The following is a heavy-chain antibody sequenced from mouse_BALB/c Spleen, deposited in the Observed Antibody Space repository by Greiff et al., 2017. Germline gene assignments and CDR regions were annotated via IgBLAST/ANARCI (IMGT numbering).Heavy chain of an antibody. CDR2: ISYSGST. D-gene: IGHD1-1*01. CDR3: ARHYYGSSAYFDV. J-gene: IGHJ1*01. Sequence: EVQLQQSGPGLVKPSQSLSLTCTVTGYSITSDYAWNWIRQFPGNKLEWMGYISYSGSTSYNPSLKSRISITRDTSKNQFFLQLNSVTTEDTATYYCARHYYGSSAYFDVWGAGTTVTVSS. V-gene: IGHV3-2*02. CDR1: GYSITSDYA.